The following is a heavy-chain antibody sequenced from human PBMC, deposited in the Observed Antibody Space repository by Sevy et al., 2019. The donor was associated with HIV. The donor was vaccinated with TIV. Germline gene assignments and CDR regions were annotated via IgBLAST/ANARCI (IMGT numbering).Heavy chain of an antibody. V-gene: IGHV3-21*01. Sequence: GGSPRLSCAASGFTFSSYSMNWVRQAPGKGLEWVSSISSSSSYIYYADSVKGRFTISRDNAKNSLYLQMNSLRAEDTAVYYCARDPGFYGMDVWGQGTTVTVSS. J-gene: IGHJ6*02. CDR1: GFTFSSYS. CDR2: ISSSSSYI. CDR3: ARDPGFYGMDV.